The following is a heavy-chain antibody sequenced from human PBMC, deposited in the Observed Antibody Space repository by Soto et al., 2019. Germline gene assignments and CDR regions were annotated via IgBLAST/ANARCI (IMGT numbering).Heavy chain of an antibody. D-gene: IGHD3-3*01. V-gene: IGHV3-66*01. J-gene: IGHJ4*02. CDR1: GFTVSSNY. CDR2: IYSGGST. CDR3: ARGIDSTIFGSLDY. Sequence: GGSLRLSCAASGFTVSSNYMSWVRQAPGKGLEWVSVIYSGGSTYYADSVKGRFTISRDNSKNTLYLKMNSLRAEDTAVYYCARGIDSTIFGSLDYWGQGTLVTVSS.